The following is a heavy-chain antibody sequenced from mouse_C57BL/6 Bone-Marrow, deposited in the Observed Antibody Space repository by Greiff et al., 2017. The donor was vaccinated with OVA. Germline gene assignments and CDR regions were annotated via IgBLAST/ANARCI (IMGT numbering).Heavy chain of an antibody. CDR2: IDPSDSDT. D-gene: IGHD2-3*01. CDR3: ARGWLLYDFDY. V-gene: IGHV1-52*01. J-gene: IGHJ2*01. Sequence: QVQLQQPGAELVRPGSSVKLSCKASGYTFTSYWMHWVKQRPIQGLEWIGNIDPSDSDTHYNQKFKDKATLTVDKSSSTAYMQLSSLTSEDSAVYYCARGWLLYDFDYWGQGTTLTVSS. CDR1: GYTFTSYW.